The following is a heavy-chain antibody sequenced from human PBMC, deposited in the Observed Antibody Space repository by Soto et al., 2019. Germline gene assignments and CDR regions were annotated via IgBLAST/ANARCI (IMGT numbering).Heavy chain of an antibody. V-gene: IGHV3-53*01. J-gene: IGHJ1*01. CDR1: GFTFSSYA. CDR2: IYSGGST. D-gene: IGHD3-22*01. Sequence: GGSLRLSCAASGFTFSSYAMSWVRQAPGKGLEWVSVIYSGGSTYCADSVKGRFTISRDNSKNTLYLQMNSLRAEDTAVYYCARDRVESGYPEYFQHWGQGTLVTVSS. CDR3: ARDRVESGYPEYFQH.